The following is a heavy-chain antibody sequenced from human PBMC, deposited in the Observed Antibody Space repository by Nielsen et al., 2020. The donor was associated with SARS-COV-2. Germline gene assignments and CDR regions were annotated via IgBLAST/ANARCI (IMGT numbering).Heavy chain of an antibody. CDR1: GGTFSSYA. Sequence: SVKVSCKASGGTFSSYAIGWVRQAPGQGLEWMGGIIPIFGTANYAQKFQGRVTITADKSTSTAYMELSSLRSEDTAVYYCAAEEVQYMDVWGQGTTVTVSS. CDR2: IIPIFGTA. CDR3: AAEEVQYMDV. D-gene: IGHD4-11*01. J-gene: IGHJ6*02. V-gene: IGHV1-69*06.